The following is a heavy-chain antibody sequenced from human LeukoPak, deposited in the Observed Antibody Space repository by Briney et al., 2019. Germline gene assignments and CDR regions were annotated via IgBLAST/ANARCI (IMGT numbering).Heavy chain of an antibody. V-gene: IGHV1-46*01. Sequence: ASVKVSCKASGYTFTSYYMHWVRPAPGQGLEWMGIINPSGGSTSYAQKFQGRVTMTRDTSTSTVYMELSSLRSEDTAVYYCAREGTGVYYYDSSGLFDYWGQGTLVTVSS. D-gene: IGHD3-22*01. CDR1: GYTFTSYY. CDR2: INPSGGST. J-gene: IGHJ4*02. CDR3: AREGTGVYYYDSSGLFDY.